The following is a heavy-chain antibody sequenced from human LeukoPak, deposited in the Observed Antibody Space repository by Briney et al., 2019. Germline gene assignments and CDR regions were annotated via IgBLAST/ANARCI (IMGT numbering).Heavy chain of an antibody. CDR1: GGSFSGYY. V-gene: IGHV4-34*01. J-gene: IGHJ2*01. CDR3: ARGKGIKRYWYFDL. CDR2: INHSGST. D-gene: IGHD6-13*01. Sequence: SETLSLTCAVYGGSFSGYYWSWIRQPPGKGLEWIGEINHSGSTNYNPSLKSRVTISVDTSKNQFSLKLSSVTAADTAVYYCARGKGIKRYWYFDLWGRDTLVTVSS.